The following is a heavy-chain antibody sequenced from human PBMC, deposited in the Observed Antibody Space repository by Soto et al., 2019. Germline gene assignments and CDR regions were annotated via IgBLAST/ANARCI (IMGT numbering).Heavy chain of an antibody. D-gene: IGHD6-19*01. Sequence: GSLRLSCAASGFTFSHYSIIWVRQAPGKGLEWVSLVSGSTTYIYYADSVKGRFTISRDNATNSVYLQVNSLRAEDTAVYYCARICSSSSCNSYHGVDVWGQGTTVTVSS. V-gene: IGHV3-21*01. CDR3: ARICSSSSCNSYHGVDV. CDR2: VSGSTTYI. CDR1: GFTFSHYS. J-gene: IGHJ6*02.